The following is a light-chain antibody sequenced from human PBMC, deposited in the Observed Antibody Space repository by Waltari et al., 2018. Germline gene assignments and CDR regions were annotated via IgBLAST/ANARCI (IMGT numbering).Light chain of an antibody. CDR2: FGS. Sequence: EIVMTQSPVTMSVSPGEGVTLSCTASESVGTDVAWYRHKPGQPPRLLIYFGSTRGTGVPARISGSGSGTDFSLTISSLESEDFACYYCQQSRQWPRRTFGQGTKLE. J-gene: IGKJ2*01. V-gene: IGKV3D-15*01. CDR3: QQSRQWPRRT. CDR1: ESVGTD.